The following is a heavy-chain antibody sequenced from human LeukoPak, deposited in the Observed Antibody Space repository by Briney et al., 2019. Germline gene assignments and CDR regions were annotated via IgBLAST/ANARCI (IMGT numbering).Heavy chain of an antibody. CDR3: ARGSKMLGYNWFDP. V-gene: IGHV4-34*01. CDR1: GGSFSGYY. Sequence: PSETLSLTCAVYGGSFSGYYWNWIRQPPGKGLEWIGEINHSGSTNYIPSLKSRVTISVDTSKNRFSLKLSSVTAADTAVYYCARGSKMLGYNWFDPWGQGTLVTVSS. CDR2: INHSGST. J-gene: IGHJ5*02. D-gene: IGHD1-26*01.